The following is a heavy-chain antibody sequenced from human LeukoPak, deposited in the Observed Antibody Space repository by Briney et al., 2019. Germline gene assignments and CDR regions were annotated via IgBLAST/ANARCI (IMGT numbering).Heavy chain of an antibody. CDR1: GFTFSSYW. CDR2: IKQDGSEK. CDR3: ARVGVAVATDAFDI. J-gene: IGHJ3*02. V-gene: IGHV3-7*05. D-gene: IGHD6-19*01. Sequence: PGGSLRLSCAASGFTFSSYWMSWVRQAPGKGLEWVANIKQDGSEKYYVDSVKSRFTISRDNAKNSLYLQMNSLRDEDMAVYYCARVGVAVATDAFDIWGQGTMVTVSS.